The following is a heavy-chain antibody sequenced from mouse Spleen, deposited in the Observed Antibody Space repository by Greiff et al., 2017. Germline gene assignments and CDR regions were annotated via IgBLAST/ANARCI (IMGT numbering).Heavy chain of an antibody. V-gene: IGHV1-18*01. CDR2: INPNNGGT. CDR3: AREVRRTAAWFAY. Sequence: VQLQQSGPELVKPGASVKIPCKASGYTFTDYNMDWVKQSHGKSLEWIGDINPNNGGTIYNQKFKGKATLTVDKSSSTAYMELRSLTSEDTAVYYCAREVRRTAAWFAYWGQGTLVTVSA. D-gene: IGHD2-14*01. CDR1: GYTFTDYN. J-gene: IGHJ3*01.